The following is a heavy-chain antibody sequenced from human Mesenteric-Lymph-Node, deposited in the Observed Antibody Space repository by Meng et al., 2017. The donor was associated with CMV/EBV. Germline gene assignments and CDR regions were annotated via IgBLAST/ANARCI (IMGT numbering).Heavy chain of an antibody. Sequence: GESLKISCAASGFTFSSYWMSWVRQAPGKRLEWVANIKQDGSEKYYVDSVKGRFTISRDNSKNTLYLQMNSLRAEDTAVYYCAKDYYDSSGFHYFDYWGQGTLVTVSS. V-gene: IGHV3-7*01. D-gene: IGHD3-22*01. CDR3: AKDYYDSSGFHYFDY. CDR1: GFTFSSYW. J-gene: IGHJ4*02. CDR2: IKQDGSEK.